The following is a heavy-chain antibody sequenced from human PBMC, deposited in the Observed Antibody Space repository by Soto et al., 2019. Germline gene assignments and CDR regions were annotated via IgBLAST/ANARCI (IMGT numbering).Heavy chain of an antibody. CDR3: ARDVPGSYRHYGMDV. Sequence: PEGSLRLSCAASGFTFSSYSMNWVRQAPGKGLEWVSYTSSSSSTIYCADSVKGRFTISRYNAKNSLSLQMNSLRDEDSAVYYPARDVPGSYRHYGMDVWGQGTTVTVT. CDR1: GFTFSSYS. J-gene: IGHJ6*02. D-gene: IGHD3-10*01. CDR2: TSSSSSTI. V-gene: IGHV3-48*02.